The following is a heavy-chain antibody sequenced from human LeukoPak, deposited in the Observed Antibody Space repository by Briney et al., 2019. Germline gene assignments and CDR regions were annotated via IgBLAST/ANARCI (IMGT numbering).Heavy chain of an antibody. J-gene: IGHJ4*02. CDR2: IYYSGST. V-gene: IGHV4-59*08. CDR3: ARHGGWGSTFDY. D-gene: IGHD1-1*01. CDR1: GGSINNYY. Sequence: SDPLSLTCTVSGGSINNYYWSWLRQPPGKGLEWIGYIYYSGSTNYNPSLKSRVTISVDTSKNQFSLKLSSVTAADTAVYYCARHGGWGSTFDYWGQGTLVTVSS.